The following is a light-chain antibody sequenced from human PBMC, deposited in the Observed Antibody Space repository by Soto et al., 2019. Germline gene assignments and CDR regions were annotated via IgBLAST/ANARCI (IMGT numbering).Light chain of an antibody. CDR1: QSVSIH. CDR2: GAS. CDR3: QQYFNWPPLT. V-gene: IGKV3-15*01. J-gene: IGKJ4*01. Sequence: ETVMTQSPGTLSVSLGERATLSCRASQSVSIHLAWYQQKPGQAPRLLMFGASTRATNIPARFSGSGSGTEFTLTISSLQSEDFAVYYCQQYFNWPPLTFGGGTKVEIK.